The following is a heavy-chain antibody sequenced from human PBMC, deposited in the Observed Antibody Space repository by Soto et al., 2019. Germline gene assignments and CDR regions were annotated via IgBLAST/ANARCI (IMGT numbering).Heavy chain of an antibody. CDR1: GFTFSSYS. D-gene: IGHD3-22*01. CDR2: ISSSSSYI. V-gene: IGHV3-21*04. J-gene: IGHJ4*02. CDR3: AKDLYYDSSGFDY. Sequence: GGSLRLSCAASGFTFSSYSMNWVRQAPGKGLEWVSSISSSSSYIYYADSVKGRFTISRDNAKNTLYLQMNSLRAEDTAVYYCAKDLYYDSSGFDYWGQGTLVTVSS.